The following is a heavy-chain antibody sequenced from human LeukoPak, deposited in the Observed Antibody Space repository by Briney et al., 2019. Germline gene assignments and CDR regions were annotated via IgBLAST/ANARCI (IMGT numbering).Heavy chain of an antibody. D-gene: IGHD2-2*01. CDR2: IYHSGST. V-gene: IGHV4-30-2*01. J-gene: IGHJ6*03. CDR1: GGSISSGGYS. CDR3: ARGRRESTSSYYYYYYYMDV. Sequence: SQTLSLTCAVSGGSISSGGYSWSWIRQPPGKGLEWIGYIYHSGSTYYNPSLKSRVTISVDRSKNQFSPQLNSVTPEDTAVYYCARGRRESTSSYYYYYYYMDVWGKGTTVTVSS.